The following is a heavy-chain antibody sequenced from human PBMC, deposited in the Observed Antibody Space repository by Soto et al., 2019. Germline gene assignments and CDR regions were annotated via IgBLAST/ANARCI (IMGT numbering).Heavy chain of an antibody. CDR2: INAYNGNT. J-gene: IGHJ5*02. V-gene: IGHV1-18*01. CDR1: GYTFTSYG. CDR3: ARVLPPCDP. Sequence: QVQLVQSGAEVKKPGASVKVSCKASGYTFTSYGISWVRQAPGQGLEWMGWINAYNGNTNYAPKLQGRVPMTTDTSTSTASMELRSLRSDVTAVDYCARVLPPCDPWGQGTVVPASS.